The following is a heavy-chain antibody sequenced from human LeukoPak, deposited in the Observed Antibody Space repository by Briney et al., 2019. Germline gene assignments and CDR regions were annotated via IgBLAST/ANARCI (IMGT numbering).Heavy chain of an antibody. V-gene: IGHV4-34*01. CDR3: ARGRGAMVRGVDAFDI. Sequence: QSSETLSLTCAVYGGSFSGYYWSWIRQPPGKGLEWIGEINHSGSTNYNPSLKSRVTISVDTSKNQLSLKLSSVTAADTAVYYCARGRGAMVRGVDAFDIWGQGKMVTVSS. CDR1: GGSFSGYY. J-gene: IGHJ3*02. CDR2: INHSGST. D-gene: IGHD3-10*01.